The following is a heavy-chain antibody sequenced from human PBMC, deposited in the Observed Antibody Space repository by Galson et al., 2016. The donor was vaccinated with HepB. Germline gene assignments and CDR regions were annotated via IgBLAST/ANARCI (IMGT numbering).Heavy chain of an antibody. J-gene: IGHJ4*02. D-gene: IGHD6-19*01. CDR2: ISYGGTDE. Sequence: SLRLSCAASGFPFTTYAMHWLRQPPGKGLEWLAIISYGGTDEYYAASVRGRFTISRDNSQDTVYLQMSSLRPEDTAVYYCAKRGGSGWGFFDYWGQGTLATVSS. V-gene: IGHV3-30*18. CDR1: GFPFTTYA. CDR3: AKRGGSGWGFFDY.